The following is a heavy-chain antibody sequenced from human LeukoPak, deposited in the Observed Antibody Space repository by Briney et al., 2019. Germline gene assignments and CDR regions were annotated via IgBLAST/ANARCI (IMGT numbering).Heavy chain of an antibody. V-gene: IGHV3-23*01. CDR2: ISGSGGRT. Sequence: PGGSLRLSCAASGFTFSSSGMSWVRQAPGQGLELVSAISGSGGRTYYADSVRGRFTISRDNSKNTLYLQMNSLRAEDTAIYYCAKDKGRITIAAPNDAFDIWGRGTMVTVSS. CDR3: AKDKGRITIAAPNDAFDI. D-gene: IGHD6-6*01. J-gene: IGHJ3*02. CDR1: GFTFSSSG.